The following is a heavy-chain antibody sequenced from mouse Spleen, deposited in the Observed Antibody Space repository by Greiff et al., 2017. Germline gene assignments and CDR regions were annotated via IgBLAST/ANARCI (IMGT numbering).Heavy chain of an antibody. J-gene: IGHJ1*01. D-gene: IGHD2-3*01. CDR3: ARRAMGLLRRYFDV. CDR1: GYTFTDYN. CDR2: INPNNGGT. V-gene: IGHV1-22*01. Sequence: EVQLQESGPELVKPGASVKMSCKASGYTFTDYNMHWVKQSHGKSLEWIGYINPNNGGTSYNQKFKGKATLTVNKSSSTAYMELRSLTSEDSAVYYCARRAMGLLRRYFDVWGAGTTVTVSS.